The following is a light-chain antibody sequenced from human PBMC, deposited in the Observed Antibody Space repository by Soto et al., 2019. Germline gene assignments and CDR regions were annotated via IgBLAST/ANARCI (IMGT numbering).Light chain of an antibody. CDR1: SSDVGAYDY. CDR2: DVS. Sequence: QSALTQPRSVSGSPGQSVTISCTGTSSDVGAYDYVSWYQQDPGKAPKVLIYDVSERPSGVPDRFSGSKSDNTASLTISGLQAEDEADYYCSSCAGSYTFVVFGGGTKLTVL. CDR3: SSCAGSYTFVV. J-gene: IGLJ2*01. V-gene: IGLV2-11*01.